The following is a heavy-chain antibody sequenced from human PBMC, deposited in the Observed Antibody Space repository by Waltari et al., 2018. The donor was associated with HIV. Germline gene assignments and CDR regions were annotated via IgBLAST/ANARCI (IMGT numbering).Heavy chain of an antibody. V-gene: IGHV3-23*01. D-gene: IGHD2-2*02. CDR2: ITGRGGGT. J-gene: IGHJ4*02. CDR1: GFIFSSYA. CDR3: AKYLDCSGTSCYTPYFDY. Sequence: EVQLLESGGGLVQPGGSLRLSCAASGFIFSSYAMSWVRQAPGEGLEWVSAITGRGGGTYYADSVKGRFTFSRDNSQNTLYLQMNSLRAEDTAVYYCAKYLDCSGTSCYTPYFDYWGQGTLVTVSP.